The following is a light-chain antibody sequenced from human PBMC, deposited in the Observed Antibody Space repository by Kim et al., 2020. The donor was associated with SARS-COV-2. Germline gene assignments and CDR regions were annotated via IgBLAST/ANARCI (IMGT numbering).Light chain of an antibody. Sequence: DIAMTQSPDSLAVSLGERATINCKSSQSVLDTSNNQIYLAWYQQRPGQPPKLLISWASIRESGVPDRISGSGSGTDFTLTITSLQAEDVAIYYCQQYYSSPFTFGQGTKLEI. CDR1: QSVLDTSNNQIY. CDR3: QQYYSSPFT. J-gene: IGKJ2*01. CDR2: WAS. V-gene: IGKV4-1*01.